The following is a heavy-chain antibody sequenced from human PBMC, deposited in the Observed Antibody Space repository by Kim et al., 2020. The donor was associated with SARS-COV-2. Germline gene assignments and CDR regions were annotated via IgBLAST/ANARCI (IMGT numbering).Heavy chain of an antibody. CDR1: GGPISSSSYY. CDR3: ARRPTFDYYGSGSLDY. Sequence: SETLSLTCTVSGGPISSSSYYWGWIRQPPGKGLEWIASIYYSGSTYYNPSLRSRVTISVDTSKNQFSLKLSSVTAADTAVYYCARRPTFDYYGSGSLDYWGQGTLVTVSS. J-gene: IGHJ4*02. V-gene: IGHV4-39*01. D-gene: IGHD3-10*01. CDR2: IYYSGST.